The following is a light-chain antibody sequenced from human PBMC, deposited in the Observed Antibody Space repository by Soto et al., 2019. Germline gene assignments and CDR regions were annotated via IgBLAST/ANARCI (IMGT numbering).Light chain of an antibody. V-gene: IGLV2-14*01. CDR3: SSYTIYSTLLL. CDR2: EVT. Sequence: SALTQPASVSGSPGQSITVSCTGTSSDIGGYKYVSWYQQHPGKAPKLIIYEVTNRPSGVSDRFSGSKSGNTASLTISGLQAEDEADYYCSSYTIYSTLLLFGGGTQLTVL. CDR1: SSDIGGYKY. J-gene: IGLJ2*01.